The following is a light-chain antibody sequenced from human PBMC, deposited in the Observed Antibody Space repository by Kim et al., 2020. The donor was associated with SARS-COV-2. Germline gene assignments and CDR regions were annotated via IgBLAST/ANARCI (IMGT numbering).Light chain of an antibody. V-gene: IGLV6-57*01. CDR3: QSYDSSDLWV. CDR1: RGSIASNC. CDR2: DDN. Sequence: KTITISCTRSRGSIASNCVHWYQQRPGSSPTTVIYDDNQRPSGVPDRFSGSIDSSSNSASLTISGLKTEDEADYYCQSYDSSDLWVFGGGTQLTVL. J-gene: IGLJ3*02.